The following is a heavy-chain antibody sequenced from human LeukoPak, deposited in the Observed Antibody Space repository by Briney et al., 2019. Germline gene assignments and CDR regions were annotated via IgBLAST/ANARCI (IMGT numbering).Heavy chain of an antibody. CDR1: GFTFSSYS. D-gene: IGHD1-26*01. J-gene: IGHJ3*02. Sequence: GGSLRLSCAASGFTFSSYSMNWVRQAPGKGLEWVSSISSSSSYIYYADSVKGRFTISRDNAKNSLYLQMNSLRAEDTAVYYCAREKREQGPFDIWGQGTMVTVSS. CDR2: ISSSSSYI. V-gene: IGHV3-21*01. CDR3: AREKREQGPFDI.